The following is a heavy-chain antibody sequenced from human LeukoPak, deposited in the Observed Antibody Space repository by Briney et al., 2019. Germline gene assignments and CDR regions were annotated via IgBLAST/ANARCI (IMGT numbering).Heavy chain of an antibody. CDR2: MNPNSGNT. Sequence: ASVKVSCKASGYTFTSYDINWVRQATGQGLEWMGWMNPNSGNTGYAQKFQGRVTMTRNTSISTAYMELSSLRSEDTAAYYCARGVAARRARWFDPWGQGTLVTVSS. D-gene: IGHD6-6*01. CDR3: ARGVAARRARWFDP. CDR1: GYTFTSYD. J-gene: IGHJ5*02. V-gene: IGHV1-8*01.